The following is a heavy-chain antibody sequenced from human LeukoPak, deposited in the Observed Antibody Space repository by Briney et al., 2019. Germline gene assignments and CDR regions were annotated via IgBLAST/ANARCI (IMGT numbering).Heavy chain of an antibody. D-gene: IGHD3-16*02. CDR2: IAAYNGLT. V-gene: IGHV1-18*01. CDR3: VRSYGLEGDY. Sequence: ASVKVSCKASGYSFTGYGVAWVRPAPGQGLEWMGWIAAYNGLTNYAENLQGRLTLSTDTSTSSAFMELRNPTSDDTAVYFCVRSYGLEGDYWGRGTLVTVSS. J-gene: IGHJ4*02. CDR1: GYSFTGYG.